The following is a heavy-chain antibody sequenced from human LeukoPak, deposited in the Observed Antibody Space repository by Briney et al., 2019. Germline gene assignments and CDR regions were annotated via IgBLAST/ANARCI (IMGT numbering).Heavy chain of an antibody. D-gene: IGHD3-9*01. Sequence: ASVKVSCKASGYTFTGYYIHWVRQPPGQGLEWMGWINPNSGGTNYAQKFQGRVTMTRDTSISTAYMELSRLRSDDTAVYYCARDREGYYDILTGYYGVGAFDIWGQGTMVTVSS. V-gene: IGHV1-2*02. CDR3: ARDREGYYDILTGYYGVGAFDI. J-gene: IGHJ3*02. CDR2: INPNSGGT. CDR1: GYTFTGYY.